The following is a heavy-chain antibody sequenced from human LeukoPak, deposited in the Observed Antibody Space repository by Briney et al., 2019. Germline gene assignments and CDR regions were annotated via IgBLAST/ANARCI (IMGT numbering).Heavy chain of an antibody. V-gene: IGHV3-21*04. Sequence: PGGSLRLSCAASGFTFSSYSMNWVRQAPGKGLEWVSSISSSSSYIYYADSEKGRFTISRDNAKNPLYLQMNSLRAEDTALYYCAKDVYSCGWVEPLWGQGTLVTVSS. J-gene: IGHJ4*02. CDR2: ISSSSSYI. CDR1: GFTFSSYS. CDR3: AKDVYSCGWVEPL. D-gene: IGHD5-18*01.